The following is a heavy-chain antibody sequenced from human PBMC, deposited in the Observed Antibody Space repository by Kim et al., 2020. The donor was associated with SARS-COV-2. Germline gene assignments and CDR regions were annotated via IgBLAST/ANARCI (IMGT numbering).Heavy chain of an antibody. CDR3: AREAVAGSFDY. V-gene: IGHV1-3*01. CDR2: NT. J-gene: IGHJ4*02. D-gene: IGHD6-19*01. Sequence: NTRYSQKFQARASITRDTSATTAYLELGGLRSEDTAVYYCAREAVAGSFDYWGQGTLVTVSS.